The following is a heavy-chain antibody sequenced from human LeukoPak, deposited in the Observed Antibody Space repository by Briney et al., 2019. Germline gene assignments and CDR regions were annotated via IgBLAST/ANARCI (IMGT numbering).Heavy chain of an antibody. V-gene: IGHV4-30-4*01. CDR1: GGSISSGDYY. D-gene: IGHD4/OR15-4a*01. J-gene: IGHJ4*02. Sequence: TLSLTCTVSGGSISSGDYYWSWIRQPPGKGLEWIGYIYYSGSTYYNPSLKSRVTISVDTSKNQSSLKLSSVTAADTAVYYCASSYGGELQADYWGQGTLVTVSS. CDR3: ASSYGGELQADY. CDR2: IYYSGST.